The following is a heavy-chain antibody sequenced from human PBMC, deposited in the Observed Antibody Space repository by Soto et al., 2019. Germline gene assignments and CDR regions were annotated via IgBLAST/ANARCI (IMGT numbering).Heavy chain of an antibody. Sequence: SETLSLTCTVSGGSISSGGYYWSWIRQHPGKGQEWIGYIYYSGSTYYNPSLKSRVTISVDTSKNQFSLKLSSVTAADTAVYYCASLFHYCSGGSCYLRGSWFDPWGQGPLVTVSS. CDR2: IYYSGST. CDR3: ASLFHYCSGGSCYLRGSWFDP. CDR1: GGSISSGGYY. V-gene: IGHV4-31*03. D-gene: IGHD2-15*01. J-gene: IGHJ5*02.